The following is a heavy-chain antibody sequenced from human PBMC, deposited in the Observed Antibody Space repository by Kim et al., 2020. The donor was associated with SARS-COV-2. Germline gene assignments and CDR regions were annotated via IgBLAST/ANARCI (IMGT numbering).Heavy chain of an antibody. Sequence: AQKFQGRVTMTEDTSTDTAYMELSSLRSEDTAVYYCATPEAGYSYGNFDYWGQGTLVTVSS. J-gene: IGHJ4*02. CDR3: ATPEAGYSYGNFDY. D-gene: IGHD5-18*01. V-gene: IGHV1-24*01.